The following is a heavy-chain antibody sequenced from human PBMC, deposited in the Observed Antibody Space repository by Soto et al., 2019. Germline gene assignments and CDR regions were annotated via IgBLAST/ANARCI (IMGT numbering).Heavy chain of an antibody. V-gene: IGHV3-53*01. J-gene: IGHJ4*02. CDR3: GTPPGGGGY. CDR1: GFTVSNNY. Sequence: EVQLVESGGGLIQPGGSLRLSCAVSGFTVSNNYMSWVRQAPGKGLEGVSVIYSGGYTAYGDSVKGRFTISRDNSKNTLYLQQNGLGPADTAVFPWGTPPGGGGYWGQGTLVTVSS. CDR2: IYSGGYT. D-gene: IGHD3-10*01.